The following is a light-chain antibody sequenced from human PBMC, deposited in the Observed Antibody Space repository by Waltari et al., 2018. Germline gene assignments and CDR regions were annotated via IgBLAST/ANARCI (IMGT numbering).Light chain of an antibody. CDR2: SAS. CDR3: QQYNTCPS. J-gene: IGKJ3*01. CDR1: QNTTPH. V-gene: IGKV3-15*01. Sequence: GMASQNTTPHLVWYHHHPCQSPGLLIYSASTSATGTPAMFSVHGSGTEFTLTISSLQSEDFSLYYCQQYNTCPSFVPGTKVDIK.